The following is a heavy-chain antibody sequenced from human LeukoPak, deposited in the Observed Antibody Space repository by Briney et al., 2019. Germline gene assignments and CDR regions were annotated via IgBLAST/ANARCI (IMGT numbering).Heavy chain of an antibody. CDR1: GFTFHDFS. J-gene: IGHJ5*02. D-gene: IGHD3-22*01. CDR2: INWHGGSA. CDR3: ARRDSSGYYYRWFDP. V-gene: IGHV3-20*04. Sequence: PGGSLRLSCAASGFTFHDFSMSWVRQAPGKGLEWVSNINWHGGSANYADSVKGRFTISRDNAKNSLYLQMNSLKDEDTALYYCARRDSSGYYYRWFDPWGQGTLVTVSS.